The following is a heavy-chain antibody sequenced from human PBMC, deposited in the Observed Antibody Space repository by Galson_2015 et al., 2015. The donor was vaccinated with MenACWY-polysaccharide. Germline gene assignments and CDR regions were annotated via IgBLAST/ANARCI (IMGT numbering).Heavy chain of an antibody. CDR3: ARWLRTGTSSYFYNGMDV. CDR1: GYSFTNYW. J-gene: IGHJ6*02. V-gene: IGHV5-51*03. CDR2: IYPGDSDI. Sequence: QSGAQVKKPGESLKVSCKGSGYSFTNYWVGWVRQMPGKGLEWMGIIYPGDSDIKYSPSFQGQVTISADKSISTAYVEWSSLKASDTAIYYCARWLRTGTSSYFYNGMDVWGQGTTVIVSS. D-gene: IGHD1-1*01.